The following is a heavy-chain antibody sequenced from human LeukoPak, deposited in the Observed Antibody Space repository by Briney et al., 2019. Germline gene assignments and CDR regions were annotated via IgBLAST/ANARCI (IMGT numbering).Heavy chain of an antibody. CDR1: GGSFSGYY. CDR3: ARGPNKGNHFDY. D-gene: IGHD3-10*01. J-gene: IGHJ4*02. CDR2: INHSGST. Sequence: SETLSLTCAVYGGSFSGYYWSWIRQPPGKGLEWIGEINHSGSTNYNPSLKSRVTISVDTSKNQFSLKLSSVTAADTAVYYCARGPNKGNHFDYWGQGTLVTVPS. V-gene: IGHV4-34*01.